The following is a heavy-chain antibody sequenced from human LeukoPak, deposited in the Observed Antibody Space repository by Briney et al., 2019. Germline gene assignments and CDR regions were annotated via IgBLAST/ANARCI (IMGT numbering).Heavy chain of an antibody. V-gene: IGHV3-30*02. Sequence: GGSLRLSCAASGSTFSGSAMHWVRQAPGKGLEWVAFIRYDGSNKFFADSVKGRFTISRDNSKNTLFLQMSSLRPEDTAVYYCAKGYSYSFDYWGQGTLVAVSS. J-gene: IGHJ4*02. CDR1: GSTFSGSA. CDR3: AKGYSYSFDY. D-gene: IGHD2-21*01. CDR2: IRYDGSNK.